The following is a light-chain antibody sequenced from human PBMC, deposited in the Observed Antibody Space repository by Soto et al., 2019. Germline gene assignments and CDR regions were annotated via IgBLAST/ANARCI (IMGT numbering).Light chain of an antibody. J-gene: IGLJ1*01. Sequence: QSVLTQPASVSGSPGQSITIPCTGTSSDVGGYNYVSWYQQHPGKVPKLIIYDVTSRPSGVSNRFSASKSGNTASLTISGLLSEDEADYYCSSYTSSNTHVFGGGTKVTVL. V-gene: IGLV2-14*03. CDR2: DVT. CDR3: SSYTSSNTHV. CDR1: SSDVGGYNY.